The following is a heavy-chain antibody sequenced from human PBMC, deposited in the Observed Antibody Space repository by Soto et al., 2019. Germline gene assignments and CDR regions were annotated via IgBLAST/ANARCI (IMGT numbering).Heavy chain of an antibody. CDR3: AKCPQDIVVVVAATVWFDP. Sequence: GGSLRLSCAASGFTFSSYAMSWVRQAPGKGLEWVSAISGSGGSTYYADSVKGRFTISRDNSKNTLYLQMNSLRAEDTAVYYCAKCPQDIVVVVAATVWFDPWGQGTLVTVSS. CDR1: GFTFSSYA. J-gene: IGHJ5*02. D-gene: IGHD2-15*01. V-gene: IGHV3-23*01. CDR2: ISGSGGST.